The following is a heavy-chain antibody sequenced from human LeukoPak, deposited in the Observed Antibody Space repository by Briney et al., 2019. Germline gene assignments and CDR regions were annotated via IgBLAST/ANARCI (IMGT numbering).Heavy chain of an antibody. CDR1: GFTFSSSW. CDR3: ARIPYYYGMDV. Sequence: GSLRLSCVASGFTFSSSWMYWVRQVPGKGLVCVSRINSDGSSTIYADSVKGRFTISRDNAKNTVYLQMNSLRAEDTAVYYCARIPYYYGMDVWGQGTTVTVSS. J-gene: IGHJ6*02. V-gene: IGHV3-74*01. CDR2: INSDGSST. D-gene: IGHD2-2*02.